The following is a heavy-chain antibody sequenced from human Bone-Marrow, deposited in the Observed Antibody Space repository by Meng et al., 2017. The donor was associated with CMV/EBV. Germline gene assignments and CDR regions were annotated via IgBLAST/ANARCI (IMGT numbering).Heavy chain of an antibody. CDR1: GGTFSSYA. Sequence: ASVKVSCKASGGTFSSYAISWVRQAPGQGLEWMGWISAYNGNTNYAQKLQGRVTLTTDTSTSTAYMELRSLRSDDTAVYYCARDLLHYYDSSGYFYYYGMDVWGQGTTVTVSS. D-gene: IGHD3-22*01. V-gene: IGHV1-18*01. J-gene: IGHJ6*02. CDR2: ISAYNGNT. CDR3: ARDLLHYYDSSGYFYYYGMDV.